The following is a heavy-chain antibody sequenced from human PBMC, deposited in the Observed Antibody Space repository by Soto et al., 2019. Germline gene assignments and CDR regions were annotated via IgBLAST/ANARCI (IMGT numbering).Heavy chain of an antibody. CDR2: IYYSGST. D-gene: IGHD5-18*01. CDR1: GGSISSGGYY. V-gene: IGHV4-61*08. CDR3: ARISGYSYGLPPYFDY. J-gene: IGHJ4*02. Sequence: SETLSLTCTVSGGSISSGGYYWSWIRQHPGKGLEWIGYIYYSGSTNYNPSLKSRVTISADTSKNQFSLKLSSVTAADTAVYYCARISGYSYGLPPYFDYWGQGTLVTVSS.